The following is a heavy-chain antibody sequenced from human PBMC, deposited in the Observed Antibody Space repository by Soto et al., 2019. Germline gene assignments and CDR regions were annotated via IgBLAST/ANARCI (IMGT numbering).Heavy chain of an antibody. V-gene: IGHV3-48*02. J-gene: IGHJ4*02. D-gene: IGHD4-17*01. CDR1: GFSLTSYS. CDR2: ISGSGSTK. CDR3: ARGAGYGGYGGY. Sequence: EVQLVESGGGLVQPGGSLRLSCAASGFSLTSYSMNWVRQAPGKGLQWVAYISGSGSTKKYADSVKGRFTISRDNAENSVYLQMNSLGDEDTAVYYCARGAGYGGYGGYWGQGTVVTVSS.